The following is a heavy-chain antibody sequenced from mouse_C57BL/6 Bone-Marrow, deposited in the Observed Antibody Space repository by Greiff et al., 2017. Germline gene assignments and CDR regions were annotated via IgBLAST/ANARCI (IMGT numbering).Heavy chain of an antibody. CDR1: GFSLTSYG. J-gene: IGHJ2*01. CDR2: IWSGGST. V-gene: IGHV2-2*01. Sequence: VKLQESGPGLVQPSQSLSITCTVSGFSLTSYGVHWVRQSPGKGLEWLGVIWSGGSTDYNAAFISRLSISKDNSKSQVFFKMNSLQADDTAIYYCARSTMVTTGYYFDYWGQGTTLTVSS. D-gene: IGHD2-2*01. CDR3: ARSTMVTTGYYFDY.